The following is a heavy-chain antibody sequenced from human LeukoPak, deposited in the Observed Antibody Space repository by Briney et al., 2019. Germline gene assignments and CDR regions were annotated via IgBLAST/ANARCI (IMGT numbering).Heavy chain of an antibody. D-gene: IGHD3-10*01. CDR3: TTDFTVLWFGELSSTDSDY. CDR2: IKQDGSEK. CDR1: GFNFNTYW. Sequence: PGGSLRLSCAASGFNFNTYWMSWVRQAPGKGLEWVANIKQDGSEKFYVDSMKGRFTISRDNSKNSLFLQMNSLKTEDTAVYYCTTDFTVLWFGELSSTDSDYWGQGTLVTVSS. V-gene: IGHV3-7*03. J-gene: IGHJ4*02.